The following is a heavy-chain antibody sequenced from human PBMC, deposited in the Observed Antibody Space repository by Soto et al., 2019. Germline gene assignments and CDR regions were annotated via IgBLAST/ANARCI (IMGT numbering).Heavy chain of an antibody. CDR2: IIPILGIA. CDR1: GGTFSSYT. D-gene: IGHD4-17*01. Sequence: QVQLVQSGAEVKKPGSSVKVSCKASGGTFSSYTISWVRQAPGQGLEWMGRIIPILGIANYAQKFQGRVTXXAXKXXSTAYMGLSSLRSEDTAVYYCARSGSQATVTTIDCWGQGTLVTVSS. V-gene: IGHV1-69*02. CDR3: ARSGSQATVTTIDC. J-gene: IGHJ4*02.